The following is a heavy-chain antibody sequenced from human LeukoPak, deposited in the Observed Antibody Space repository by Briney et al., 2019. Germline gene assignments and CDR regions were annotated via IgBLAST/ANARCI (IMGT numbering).Heavy chain of an antibody. CDR2: IYYSGTT. J-gene: IGHJ2*01. D-gene: IGHD3-22*01. CDR1: GGSISSSDYY. CDR3: ARDTGSGYYPYWYFDL. Sequence: SGTLSLTCSVSGGSISSSDYYWGWIRQPPGKGLEWIGSIYYSGTTYYNPSLKSRVIISVDTSKNQFSLKLSAVTAADTAVYYCARDTGSGYYPYWYFDLWGGGTLVTVSS. V-gene: IGHV4-39*07.